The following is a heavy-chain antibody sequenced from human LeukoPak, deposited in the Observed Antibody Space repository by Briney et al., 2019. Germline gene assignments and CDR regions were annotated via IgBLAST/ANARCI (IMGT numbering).Heavy chain of an antibody. Sequence: GGSLRLSCAASGFTFSDYYMSWIRQAPGKGLEWVSYISSSGSTIYYPDSVKGRFTISRDNAKNPLYLQMNSLRAEDTAVYYCARDQQDYGDYVDYWGQGTLVTVSS. J-gene: IGHJ4*02. CDR3: ARDQQDYGDYVDY. CDR1: GFTFSDYY. CDR2: ISSSGSTI. V-gene: IGHV3-11*01. D-gene: IGHD4-17*01.